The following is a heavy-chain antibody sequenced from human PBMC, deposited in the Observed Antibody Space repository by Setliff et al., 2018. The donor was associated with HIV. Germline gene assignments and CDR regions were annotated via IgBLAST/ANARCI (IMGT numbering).Heavy chain of an antibody. CDR1: GFTFGDYA. CDR2: ILSTGERT. V-gene: IGHV3-23*01. D-gene: IGHD6-13*01. Sequence: GSLRLSCTASGFTFGDYAMSWVRQAPGEGLEWVSAILSTGERTFYADSVKGRYTISRDKSKNTVFLQMNSLRVEDTAVYYCARVSKSSPDAFDIWGQGTMVT. J-gene: IGHJ3*02. CDR3: ARVSKSSPDAFDI.